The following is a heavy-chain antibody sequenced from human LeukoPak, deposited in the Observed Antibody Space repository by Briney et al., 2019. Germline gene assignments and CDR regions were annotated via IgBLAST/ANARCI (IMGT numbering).Heavy chain of an antibody. V-gene: IGHV4-4*08. Sequence: SETLSLTCTVSGGSISSYYWSWIRQPPGKGLEWIGYIYTSGITDYNPSLKSRVTMSVDTSKNQFSLKLSSVTAADTAVYYCARMITGTLLYYYYYMDVWGKGTTVTVSS. CDR3: ARMITGTLLYYYYYMDV. CDR2: IYTSGIT. CDR1: GGSISSYY. D-gene: IGHD1-7*01. J-gene: IGHJ6*03.